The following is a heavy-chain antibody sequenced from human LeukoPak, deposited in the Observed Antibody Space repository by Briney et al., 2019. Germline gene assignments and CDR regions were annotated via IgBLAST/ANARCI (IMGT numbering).Heavy chain of an antibody. CDR3: ARQGPNWNYNAFDI. J-gene: IGHJ3*02. CDR2: IYHSGST. CDR1: GYSISSGYY. D-gene: IGHD1-7*01. Sequence: SETLSLTCTVSGYSISSGYYWGWIRQPPGKGLEWIGSIYHSGSTNYNPSLKSRVTISVDTSKNQFSLKLSSVTAADTAVYYCARQGPNWNYNAFDIWGQGTMVTVSS. V-gene: IGHV4-38-2*02.